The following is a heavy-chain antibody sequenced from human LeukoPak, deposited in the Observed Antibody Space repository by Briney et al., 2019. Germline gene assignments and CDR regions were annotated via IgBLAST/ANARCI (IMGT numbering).Heavy chain of an antibody. CDR2: IYYSGST. V-gene: IGHV4-30-4*01. CDR1: GGSISSGDYY. D-gene: IGHD1-26*01. J-gene: IGHJ4*02. Sequence: PSETLSLTCTVSGGSISSGDYYWSWIRQPPGKGLEWIGYIYYSGSTYYNPSLKRRVTISVDTSKNQFSLKLSSVTAADTAVYYCARDRSGSSVDYWGQGTLVTVSS. CDR3: ARDRSGSSVDY.